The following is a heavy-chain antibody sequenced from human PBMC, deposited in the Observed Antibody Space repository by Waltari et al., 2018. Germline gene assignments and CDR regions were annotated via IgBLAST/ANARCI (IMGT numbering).Heavy chain of an antibody. CDR1: GDSMGTYS. Sequence: QVQLQESVPGLVKSPATLSLTCTVSGDSMGTYSWSWLRQPPGKGLECIGYIYYSGSANYNPSLKSRVTISVEMSKSQFSLRLRSVTAADTAIYYCARWRDSSGYYQHFDHWGRGALVTVSS. CDR2: IYYSGSA. J-gene: IGHJ4*02. D-gene: IGHD3-22*01. V-gene: IGHV4-59*01. CDR3: ARWRDSSGYYQHFDH.